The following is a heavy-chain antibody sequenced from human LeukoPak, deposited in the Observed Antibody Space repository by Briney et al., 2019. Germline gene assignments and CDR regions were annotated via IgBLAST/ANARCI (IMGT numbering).Heavy chain of an antibody. D-gene: IGHD3-10*01. V-gene: IGHV3-30*02. Sequence: PGGSLRLSCAASGFTFSNYAIHWVRQAPGKGLEWVAFIRYDGSNKYYADSVKGRFTISRDNSKNTLYLQMNSLRAEDTAVYYCAKLPRTYGELFDYWGQGTLVTVSS. CDR2: IRYDGSNK. CDR3: AKLPRTYGELFDY. CDR1: GFTFSNYA. J-gene: IGHJ4*02.